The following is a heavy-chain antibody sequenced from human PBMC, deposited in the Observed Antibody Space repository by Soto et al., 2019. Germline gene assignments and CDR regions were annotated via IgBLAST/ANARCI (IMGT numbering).Heavy chain of an antibody. D-gene: IGHD3-22*01. Sequence: QVQLVESGGGVVQPGRSLRLSCAASGFTFSSYGMHWVRQAPGKGLEWVAVIWYDGSNKYYADSVKGRFTISRDNSNITLYLQMNSMRAEDSAVYYCARSSWYYDSSSYAVDHWGQGTLVTVSS. CDR2: IWYDGSNK. CDR3: ARSSWYYDSSSYAVDH. V-gene: IGHV3-33*01. CDR1: GFTFSSYG. J-gene: IGHJ4*02.